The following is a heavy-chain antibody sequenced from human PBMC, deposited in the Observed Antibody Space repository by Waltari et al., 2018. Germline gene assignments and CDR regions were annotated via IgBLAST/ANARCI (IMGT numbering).Heavy chain of an antibody. Sequence: QVQLVQSGAEVKKPGSSVKVSCKASGGTFSSYAISWVRQAPGTGLEWMGGIIPILGIANYAQKFQGRVTITADKSTSTAYMELSSLRSEDTAVYYCARDERITIFGVVTSYYMDVWGKGTTVTVSS. J-gene: IGHJ6*03. CDR2: IIPILGIA. CDR1: GGTFSSYA. V-gene: IGHV1-69*10. D-gene: IGHD3-3*01. CDR3: ARDERITIFGVVTSYYMDV.